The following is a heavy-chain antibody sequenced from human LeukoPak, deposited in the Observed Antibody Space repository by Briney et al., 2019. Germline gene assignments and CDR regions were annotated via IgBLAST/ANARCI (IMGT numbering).Heavy chain of an antibody. Sequence: GGSLRLSCAASGFTFSSYAVSWVRQAPGKGLEWVSAISGSGGSTYYADSVKGRFTISRDNSKNTLYLQMNSLRAEDTAVYYCAKPLKGTTQYFQHWGQGTLVTVSS. CDR2: ISGSGGST. D-gene: IGHD1-1*01. J-gene: IGHJ1*01. CDR3: AKPLKGTTQYFQH. V-gene: IGHV3-23*01. CDR1: GFTFSSYA.